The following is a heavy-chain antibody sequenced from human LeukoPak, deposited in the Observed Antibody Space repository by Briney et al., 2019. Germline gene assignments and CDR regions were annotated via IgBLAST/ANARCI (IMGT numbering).Heavy chain of an antibody. CDR1: GYTSTSYG. J-gene: IGHJ4*02. CDR3: ARDKYCSSTSCYTGFDY. V-gene: IGHV1-18*01. D-gene: IGHD2-2*02. Sequence: ASVKVSCKASGYTSTSYGISWVRQAPGQGLEWMGWISAYNGNTNYAQKLQGRVTMTTDTSTSTAYMELRSLGSDDTAVYYCARDKYCSSTSCYTGFDYWGQGTLVTVSS. CDR2: ISAYNGNT.